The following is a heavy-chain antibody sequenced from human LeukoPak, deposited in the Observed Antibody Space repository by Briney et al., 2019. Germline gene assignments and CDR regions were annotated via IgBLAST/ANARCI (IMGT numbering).Heavy chain of an antibody. V-gene: IGHV3-74*01. J-gene: IGHJ5*02. CDR1: GFPFSSYA. Sequence: PGGSLRLSCAASGFPFSSYAMYWVRQAPGKGLVWVARIHGDGDNISYADSVRGRITISRDNAKDTLYLHVNSLRPEDTAVYYCARAQVGAPTDLWGQGTLVTVSS. CDR3: ARAQVGAPTDL. D-gene: IGHD1-26*01. CDR2: IHGDGDNI.